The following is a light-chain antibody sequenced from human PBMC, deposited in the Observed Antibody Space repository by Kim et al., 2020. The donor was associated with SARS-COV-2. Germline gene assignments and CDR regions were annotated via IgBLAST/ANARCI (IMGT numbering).Light chain of an antibody. CDR2: GAS. CDR3: QQYNNWRT. CDR1: PIVSSN. J-gene: IGKJ1*01. V-gene: IGKV3-15*01. Sequence: SVSPGESATLSCRASPIVSSNLAWYQQNPGQAPRLLIYGASTRATGIPARFSGSGSGTEFTLTISSLQSEDFAVYYCQQYNNWRTFGQGTKVDIK.